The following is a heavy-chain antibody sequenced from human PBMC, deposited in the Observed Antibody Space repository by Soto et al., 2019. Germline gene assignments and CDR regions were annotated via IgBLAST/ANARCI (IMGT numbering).Heavy chain of an antibody. V-gene: IGHV1-69*13. J-gene: IGHJ6*02. Sequence: SVKVSCKASGGTLSSYAISWVRQAPGQGLEWMGGIIPIFGTANYAQKFQGRVTITADESTSTAYMELSSLRSEDTAVYYCARDSGSIAARRNYYYYYGMDVWGQGTTVTVSS. CDR3: ARDSGSIAARRNYYYYYGMDV. CDR2: IIPIFGTA. D-gene: IGHD6-6*01. CDR1: GGTLSSYA.